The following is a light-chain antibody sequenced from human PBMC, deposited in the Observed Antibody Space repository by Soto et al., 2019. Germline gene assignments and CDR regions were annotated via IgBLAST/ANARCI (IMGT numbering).Light chain of an antibody. V-gene: IGKV3-20*01. Sequence: EIVLTQSPDTLSLSPGERATLSCRASQSVPSSYLAWYQQRPGQAPRLLIYDASSRATGIPDRFSGSESGTDFALTISSLEPEDFAGYYCQQYAWSPLTFGQGTRLEIK. CDR1: QSVPSSY. J-gene: IGKJ5*01. CDR3: QQYAWSPLT. CDR2: DAS.